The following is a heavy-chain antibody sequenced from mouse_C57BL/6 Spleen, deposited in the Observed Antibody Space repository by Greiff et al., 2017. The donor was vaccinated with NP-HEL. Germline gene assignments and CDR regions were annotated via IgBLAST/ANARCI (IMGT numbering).Heavy chain of an antibody. D-gene: IGHD1-1*01. CDR3: ARFHYYGSSFDY. Sequence: QLQESGPELVKPGASVKISCKASGYSFTDCNMNWVKQSNGKSLEWIGVINTKYGTTSYNQKLKGKATLTVDQSSSTAYMQLNSLTSEDSAVYYCARFHYYGSSFDYWGQGTTLTVSS. V-gene: IGHV1-39*01. CDR2: INTKYGTT. J-gene: IGHJ2*01. CDR1: GYSFTDCN.